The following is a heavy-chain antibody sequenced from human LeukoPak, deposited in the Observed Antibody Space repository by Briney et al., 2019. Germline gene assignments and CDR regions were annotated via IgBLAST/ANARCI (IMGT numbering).Heavy chain of an antibody. J-gene: IGHJ4*02. D-gene: IGHD6-6*01. Sequence: SGGSLRLSCAASGFTFSTYALSWVRQAPGKGLEWVSSISDDGRTTFYASSVEGRLTISRDNSKNTLYLQMNSLRAEDTAVYYCARVASRAYLQYFFDYWGQGTLVTVTS. CDR2: ISDDGRTT. CDR3: ARVASRAYLQYFFDY. V-gene: IGHV3-23*01. CDR1: GFTFSTYA.